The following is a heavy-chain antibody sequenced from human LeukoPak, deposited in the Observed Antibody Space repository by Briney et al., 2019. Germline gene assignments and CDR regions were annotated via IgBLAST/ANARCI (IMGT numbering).Heavy chain of an antibody. D-gene: IGHD2-21*02. V-gene: IGHV4-34*01. J-gene: IGHJ3*02. CDR2: INHSGST. CDR1: GGSFSAYY. Sequence: PSETLSLTCAVYGGSFSAYYWSWIRQPPGKRLEWIGEINHSGSTNYNPSLKSRVTISLDTSKNQFSLKLSSVTAADTAVYYCARGEYCGGDCYENDAFDIWGQGTMVTVSS. CDR3: ARGEYCGGDCYENDAFDI.